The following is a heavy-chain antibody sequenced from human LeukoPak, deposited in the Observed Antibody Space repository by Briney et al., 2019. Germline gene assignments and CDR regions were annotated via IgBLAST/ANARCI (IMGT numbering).Heavy chain of an antibody. CDR1: GGSISSSSYY. D-gene: IGHD6-6*01. CDR3: ARGIAARLDY. CDR2: IYHSGST. Sequence: PSETLSLTCTVSGGSISSSSYYWGWIRQPPGKGLEWIGSIYHSGSTYYNPSLKSRVTISVDTSKNQFSLKLSSVTAADTAVYYCARGIAARLDYWGQGTLVTVSS. V-gene: IGHV4-39*07. J-gene: IGHJ4*02.